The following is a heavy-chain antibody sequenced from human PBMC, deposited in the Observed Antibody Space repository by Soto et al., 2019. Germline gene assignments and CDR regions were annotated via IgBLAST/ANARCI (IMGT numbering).Heavy chain of an antibody. CDR2: ISDRGGST. CDR1: GFSFNNYA. Sequence: EVQLLQSGGGVVQPGGSLRLSCAVSGFSFNNYAMNWVRLAPGKGLEWVAVISDRGGSTDYAASVKGRFTISRDNSNNTVYLQMNNLRAEDTAVYYCARDEYYYASSGYYRFDQWGQGTLVTVSS. D-gene: IGHD3-22*01. CDR3: ARDEYYYASSGYYRFDQ. J-gene: IGHJ4*02. V-gene: IGHV3-23*01.